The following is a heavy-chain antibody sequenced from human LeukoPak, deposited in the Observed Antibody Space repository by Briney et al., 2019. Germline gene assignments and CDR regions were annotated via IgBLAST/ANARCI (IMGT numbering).Heavy chain of an antibody. J-gene: IGHJ4*02. V-gene: IGHV1-69*04. CDR1: GGTFSSCA. Sequence: SVKVSCKASGGTFSSCAISWVRQAPGQGLEWMGRIIPIFGIANYAQKFQGRVTITADKSTSTAYMELSSPRSEDTAVYYCARAAVAGTAHPGFDHLGYWGQGTLVTVSS. CDR3: ARAAVAGTAHPGFDHLGY. CDR2: IIPIFGIA. D-gene: IGHD6-19*01.